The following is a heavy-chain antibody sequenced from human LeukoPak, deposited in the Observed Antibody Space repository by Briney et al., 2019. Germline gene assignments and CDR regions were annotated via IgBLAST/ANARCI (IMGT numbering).Heavy chain of an antibody. CDR2: ISYDGSNK. CDR1: GFTFSSYA. J-gene: IGHJ4*02. Sequence: SGGSLRLSCAASGFTFSSYAMNWVRQAPGEGLEWVAIISYDGSNKYYADSVKGRFTISRDNSKNTVYLQMNSLRPDDTAVYYCARVERLTETKVDYWGQGTLVTVSS. D-gene: IGHD1-20*01. CDR3: ARVERLTETKVDY. V-gene: IGHV3-30*04.